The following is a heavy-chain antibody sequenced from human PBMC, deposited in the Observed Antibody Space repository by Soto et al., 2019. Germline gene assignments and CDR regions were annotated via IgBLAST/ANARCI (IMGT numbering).Heavy chain of an antibody. CDR3: AREQLQVVIPDY. CDR2: IKQDGSEK. D-gene: IGHD6-13*01. CDR1: GFTFSSYW. J-gene: IGHJ4*02. Sequence: EVQLVESGGGLAQPGGSLRLSCAASGFTFSSYWMNWVRQAPGKGLEWVANIKQDGSEKYYVDSVKGRFTISRDNTKNSLYLQMNSLRAEDTAVYYCAREQLQVVIPDYWGQGTLVTVSS. V-gene: IGHV3-7*01.